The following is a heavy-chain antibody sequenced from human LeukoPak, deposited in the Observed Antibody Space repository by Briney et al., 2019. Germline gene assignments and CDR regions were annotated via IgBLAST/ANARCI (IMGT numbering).Heavy chain of an antibody. CDR3: ARDWGYGSGSYYVDY. CDR2: ISAYNGNT. D-gene: IGHD3-10*01. CDR1: GYTFTSYG. Sequence: ASVKVSCKASGYTFTSYGISWVRQAPGQGLEWIGWISAYNGNTNYAQKLQGRVTMTTDTSTSTAYMELRSLRSDDTAVYYCARDWGYGSGSYYVDYWGQGTLVTVSS. V-gene: IGHV1-18*01. J-gene: IGHJ4*02.